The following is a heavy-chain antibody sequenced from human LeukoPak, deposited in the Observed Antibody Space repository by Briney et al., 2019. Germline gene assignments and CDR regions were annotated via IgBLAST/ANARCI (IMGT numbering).Heavy chain of an antibody. CDR2: ISSSGSTI. Sequence: PGGSLRLSCAASGFTFSSYEMNWVRQAPGKGLEWVSYISSSGSTIYYADSVKGRFTISRDNAKNTLYLQMNSLRPEDTAVYYCAKFHGYRSTWSPLDYWGQGTLVPVSS. CDR1: GFTFSSYE. J-gene: IGHJ4*02. V-gene: IGHV3-48*03. D-gene: IGHD6-13*01. CDR3: AKFHGYRSTWSPLDY.